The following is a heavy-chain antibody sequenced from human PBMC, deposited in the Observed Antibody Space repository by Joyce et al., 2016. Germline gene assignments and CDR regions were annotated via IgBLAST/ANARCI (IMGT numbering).Heavy chain of an antibody. D-gene: IGHD3-3*01. V-gene: IGHV4-61*01. CDR1: GGSVTSGSYY. CDR2: ISHTGGT. J-gene: IGHJ5*02. Sequence: QVQLQESGPGLVKPSETLSLTCTDSGGSVTSGSYYWSWIRQPPGKGLGWLGFISHTGGTNSNPAPKSRVPLSVATSKNQFSLKLSSVTAADTSVYYCARVPRSITIFGVVIWFDPWGQGTLVTVSS. CDR3: ARVPRSITIFGVVIWFDP.